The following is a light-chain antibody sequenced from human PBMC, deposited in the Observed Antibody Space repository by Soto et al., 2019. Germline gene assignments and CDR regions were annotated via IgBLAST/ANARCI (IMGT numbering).Light chain of an antibody. J-gene: IGKJ3*01. CDR3: QQYNNWPFT. Sequence: EIVMTQSPATLSVSPGERATLSCRASQSVSSNLAWYQQKPGQVPRLLIYGASTRATGIPARFSGSGSGTEFTLTISSLQSEGFAVYYCQQYNNWPFTFGPGTKVDIK. CDR1: QSVSSN. V-gene: IGKV3D-15*01. CDR2: GAS.